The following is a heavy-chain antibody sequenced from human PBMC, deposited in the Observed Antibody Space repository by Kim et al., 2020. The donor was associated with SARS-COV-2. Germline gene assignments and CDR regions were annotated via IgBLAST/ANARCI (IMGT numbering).Heavy chain of an antibody. CDR2: IKQDGSEK. J-gene: IGHJ6*02. V-gene: IGHV3-7*03. CDR3: ARGNYVKWYYYYGMDV. D-gene: IGHD1-7*01. CDR1: GFTFSSYW. Sequence: GGSLRLSCAASGFTFSSYWMSWVRQAPGKGLEWVANIKQDGSEKYYVDSVKGRLTISRDNAKNSLYLQMNSLRAEDTAVYYCARGNYVKWYYYYGMDVWGQGTTVTVSS.